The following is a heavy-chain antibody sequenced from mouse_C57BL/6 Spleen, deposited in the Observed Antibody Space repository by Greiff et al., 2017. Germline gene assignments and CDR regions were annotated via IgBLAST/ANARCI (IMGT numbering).Heavy chain of an antibody. V-gene: IGHV1-64*01. Sequence: QVQLQQSGAELVKPGASVKLSCKASGYTFTSYWMHWVKQRPGQGLEWIGMIHPNSGSTNYNEKFKSKATLTVDKSSSTAYMQLSSLTSEDSAVYYCARSGYSNYPYYFDYWGQGTTLTVSS. CDR1: GYTFTSYW. D-gene: IGHD2-5*01. CDR3: ARSGYSNYPYYFDY. J-gene: IGHJ2*01. CDR2: IHPNSGST.